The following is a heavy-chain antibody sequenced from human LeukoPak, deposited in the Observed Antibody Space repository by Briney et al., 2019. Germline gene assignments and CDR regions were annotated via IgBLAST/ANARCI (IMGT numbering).Heavy chain of an antibody. V-gene: IGHV4-59*01. CDR3: ARVVRGVIPYYFDY. D-gene: IGHD3-10*01. CDR2: IYYSGST. CDR1: GGSISSYH. Sequence: SETLSLTCTVSGGSISSYHWSWIRQPPGKGLEWIGYIYYSGSTNYNPSLKSRVTISVDTSKNQFSLKLSSVTAADTAVYYCARVVRGVIPYYFDYWGQGTLVTVSS. J-gene: IGHJ4*02.